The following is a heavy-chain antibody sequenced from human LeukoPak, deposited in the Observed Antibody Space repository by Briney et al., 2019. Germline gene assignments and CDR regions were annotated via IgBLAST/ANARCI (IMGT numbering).Heavy chain of an antibody. CDR1: GDSISSYH. D-gene: IGHD6-19*01. CDR2: IYYSGGT. J-gene: IGHJ5*02. Sequence: SSTLSPPTTISGDSISSYHWYCFRQPPEPPLEWIGYIYYSGGTNYNSYIQSRVTISLDTSKKLFSLRVGSVAAADTAVYYCARRMAMKVAGGNWFDPWGQGTLVTVSS. V-gene: IGHV4-59*08. CDR3: ARRMAMKVAGGNWFDP.